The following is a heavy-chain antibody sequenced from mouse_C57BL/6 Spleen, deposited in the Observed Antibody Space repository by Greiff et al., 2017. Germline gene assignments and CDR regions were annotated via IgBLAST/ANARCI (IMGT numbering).Heavy chain of an antibody. D-gene: IGHD1-1*01. J-gene: IGHJ3*01. CDR2: IHPNSGST. CDR1: GYTFTSYW. V-gene: IGHV1-64*01. Sequence: VQLQQPGAELVKPGASVKLSCKASGYTFTSYWMHWVKQRPGQGLEWIGMIHPNSGSTNYNEKFKSKATLTVDKSSSTAYMQLSSLTSEDSAVYYWARDYGSSYAWFAYWGQGTLVTVSA. CDR3: ARDYGSSYAWFAY.